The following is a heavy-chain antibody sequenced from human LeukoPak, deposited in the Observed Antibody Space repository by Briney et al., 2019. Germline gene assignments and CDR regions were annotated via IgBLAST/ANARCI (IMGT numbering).Heavy chain of an antibody. V-gene: IGHV3-23*01. D-gene: IGHD3-22*01. Sequence: PGGSLRLSCAASGFTVSSNYMSWVRQAPGKGLEWVSAISGSGGSTYYADSVKGRFTISRDNSKNTLYLQMNSLRAEDTAVYYCAKHTMIVVVIDAFDIWGQGTMVTVSS. J-gene: IGHJ3*02. CDR1: GFTVSSNY. CDR3: AKHTMIVVVIDAFDI. CDR2: ISGSGGST.